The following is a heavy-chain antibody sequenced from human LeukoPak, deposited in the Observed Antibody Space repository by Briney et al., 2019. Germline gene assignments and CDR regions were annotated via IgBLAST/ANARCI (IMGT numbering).Heavy chain of an antibody. J-gene: IGHJ3*02. V-gene: IGHV1-69*05. Sequence: SVKVSCKASGGTFSSYAISWVRQAPGQGLEWMGGIIPIFGTANYAQKFQGRVTITTDESTSTAYMELSSLRSEDTAVYYCARVPTNTDAFDIWGQGTMVTVSS. CDR3: ARVPTNTDAFDI. D-gene: IGHD5-12*01. CDR1: GGTFSSYA. CDR2: IIPIFGTA.